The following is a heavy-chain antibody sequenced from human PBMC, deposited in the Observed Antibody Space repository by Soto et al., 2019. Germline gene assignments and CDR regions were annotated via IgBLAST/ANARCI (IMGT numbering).Heavy chain of an antibody. V-gene: IGHV1-58*02. CDR2: IVVGSGNT. Sequence: SCKASGFTFTSSAMQWVRQARGQRLEWIGWIVVGSGNTNYAQKFQERVTITRDMSTSTAYMELSSLRSEDTAVYYCAAHTIFGVAQYYYYYYYMDVWGKGTTVTVSS. J-gene: IGHJ6*03. CDR3: AAHTIFGVAQYYYYYYYMDV. D-gene: IGHD3-3*01. CDR1: GFTFTSSA.